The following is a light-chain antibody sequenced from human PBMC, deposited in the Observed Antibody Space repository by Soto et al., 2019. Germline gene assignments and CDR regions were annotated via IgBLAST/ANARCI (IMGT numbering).Light chain of an antibody. Sequence: QSVLTPPLSVSGSPGQRVTISCTGSSSNIGAGYDVHWYQQLPGKALKLLIYGNNNRPSGVPDRFSGSKSGTSASLAITGLRADDDADYYYQSSISSLSANFVFGTGPKVTVL. V-gene: IGLV1-40*01. CDR1: SSNIGAGYD. J-gene: IGLJ1*01. CDR3: QSSISSLSANFV. CDR2: GNN.